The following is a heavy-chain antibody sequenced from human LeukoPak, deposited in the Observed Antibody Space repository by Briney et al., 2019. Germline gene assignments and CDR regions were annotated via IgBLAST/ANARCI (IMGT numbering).Heavy chain of an antibody. Sequence: ASETLSLTCTVSGGSISSYYWSWIRQPPGKGLEWIGYIYYSGSTNYNPSLKSRVTISIDTSKNQFSLELNSVIAADTAVYYCARGAGYNYYYFDYWGQGTPVTVSS. CDR3: ARGAGYNYYYFDY. J-gene: IGHJ4*02. CDR1: GGSISSYY. V-gene: IGHV4-59*01. CDR2: IYYSGST. D-gene: IGHD5-24*01.